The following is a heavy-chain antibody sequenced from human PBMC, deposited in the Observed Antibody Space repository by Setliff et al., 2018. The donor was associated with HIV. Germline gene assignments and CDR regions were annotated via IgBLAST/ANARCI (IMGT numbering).Heavy chain of an antibody. CDR3: ARTRGYTYGYIDS. J-gene: IGHJ4*02. Sequence: SETLSLTCTVSGDSTSSSSSYWGWIRQPPGKGLEWIGSIYYSGRNYYNPSLKSRVTIYVDTSKNQFSLKLNSVTAADTAVYYCARTRGYTYGYIDSWAQGTLVTVSS. CDR1: GDSTSSSSSY. D-gene: IGHD5-18*01. V-gene: IGHV4-39*01. CDR2: IYYSGRN.